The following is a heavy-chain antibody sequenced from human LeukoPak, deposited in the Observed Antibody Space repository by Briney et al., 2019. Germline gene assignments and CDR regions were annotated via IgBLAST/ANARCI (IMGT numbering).Heavy chain of an antibody. CDR3: AKFYDISTGYFDC. Sequence: GGSLRLSCAASGFTFSSYAMSWVRQSPGKGLEWVSAISGGGGSTYYADSVKGRFTSSRDNSKNTLYLQMNSLRAEDTAVYYCAKFYDISTGYFDCWGQGTLVTVSS. J-gene: IGHJ4*02. CDR2: ISGGGGST. CDR1: GFTFSSYA. V-gene: IGHV3-23*01. D-gene: IGHD3-9*01.